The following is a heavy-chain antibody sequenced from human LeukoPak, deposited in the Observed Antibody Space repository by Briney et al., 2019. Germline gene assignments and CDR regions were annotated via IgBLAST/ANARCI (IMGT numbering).Heavy chain of an antibody. CDR2: MNPNSGNT. D-gene: IGHD3-22*01. V-gene: IGHV1-8*01. CDR1: GHTFTSYD. J-gene: IGHJ3*02. Sequence: ASVKVSCKASGHTFTSYDINWVRQATGQGLEWMGWMNPNSGNTGYAQKFQGRVTMTRNTSISTAYMELSSLRSEDTAVYYCATTIPYYDSSGRKTQVAFDIWGQGTMVTVSS. CDR3: ATTIPYYDSSGRKTQVAFDI.